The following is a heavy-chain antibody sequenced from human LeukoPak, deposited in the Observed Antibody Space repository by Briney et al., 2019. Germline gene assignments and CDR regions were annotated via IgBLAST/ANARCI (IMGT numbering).Heavy chain of an antibody. D-gene: IGHD2-2*01. CDR3: AREPTAMVSLNWFDP. Sequence: GASVKVSCKASGYTFSSYVINWVRQAPGQGLEWMGWISAYNGNTNYGQKFQDRVIMTTDTSATTAYMELRSLKSDDTAVYYCAREPTAMVSLNWFDPWGQGTLVTVSS. CDR1: GYTFSSYV. J-gene: IGHJ5*02. CDR2: ISAYNGNT. V-gene: IGHV1-18*01.